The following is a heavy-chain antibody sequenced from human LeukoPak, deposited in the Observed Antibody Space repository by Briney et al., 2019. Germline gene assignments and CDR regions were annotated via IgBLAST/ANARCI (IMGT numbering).Heavy chain of an antibody. D-gene: IGHD3-22*01. Sequence: GGSLRLSCAASGFTVSTNYMSWVRQAPGKGLEWVSVIYSGGSTYYADSVKGRFTISRDNSKNTLYLQMNSLRAEDTAVYYCAKDRGYDSSGVFDYWGQGTLVTVSS. J-gene: IGHJ4*02. CDR2: IYSGGST. CDR3: AKDRGYDSSGVFDY. CDR1: GFTVSTNY. V-gene: IGHV3-66*01.